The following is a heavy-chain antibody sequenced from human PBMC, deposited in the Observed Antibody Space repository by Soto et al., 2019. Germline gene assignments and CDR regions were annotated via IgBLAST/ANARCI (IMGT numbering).Heavy chain of an antibody. J-gene: IGHJ4*02. Sequence: EVQLLESGGGLVQPGGSLRLSCEASGFTFSSYVMTWVRQAPGQGLEWVSSITDNGGSTYYADSVKGRFTISRDNSKNTLFLQMNSLRAEDTAIYYCAKKVWSSSSPDKYYFDFWGQGTLVTVSS. V-gene: IGHV3-23*01. CDR2: ITDNGGST. CDR1: GFTFSSYV. D-gene: IGHD6-6*01. CDR3: AKKVWSSSSPDKYYFDF.